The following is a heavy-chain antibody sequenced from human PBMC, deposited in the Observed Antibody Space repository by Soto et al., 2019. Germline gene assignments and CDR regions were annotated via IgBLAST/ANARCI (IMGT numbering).Heavy chain of an antibody. CDR3: AREGHPPYGDYYYYYRDV. CDR1: GYTFTGYY. Sequence: ASVKVSCKASGYTFTGYYMHWVRQAPGQGLEWMGWINPNSGGTNYAQKFQGWVTMTRDTSISTAYMELSRLRSDDTAVYYCAREGHPPYGDYYYYYRDVGGKGTSVTFPS. J-gene: IGHJ6*03. D-gene: IGHD4-17*01. V-gene: IGHV1-2*04. CDR2: INPNSGGT.